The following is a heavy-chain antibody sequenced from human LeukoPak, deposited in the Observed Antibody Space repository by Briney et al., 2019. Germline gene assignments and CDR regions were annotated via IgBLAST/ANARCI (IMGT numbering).Heavy chain of an antibody. V-gene: IGHV1-2*06. CDR3: ASPSGGLRFFDY. D-gene: IGHD3-3*01. CDR1: GYTFTGYY. J-gene: IGHJ4*02. CDR2: INPNSGGT. Sequence: ASVKVSCKASGYTFTGYYMHWVRQAPGQGLEWMGRINPNSGGTNYAQKFQGGVTMTRDTSISTAYMELSRLRSGDTAVYYCASPSGGLRFFDYWGQGTLVTVSS.